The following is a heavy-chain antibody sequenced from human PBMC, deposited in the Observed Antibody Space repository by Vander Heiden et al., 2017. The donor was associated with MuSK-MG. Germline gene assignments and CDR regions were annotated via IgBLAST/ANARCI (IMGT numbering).Heavy chain of an antibody. CDR3: ARHRGAGYCGGDCYPNYYFDY. J-gene: IGHJ4*02. CDR2: IYHSEST. Sequence: QVQLQESGPGLVKPSETLSLTCAVSGYSISSGYYWGWIRQPPGKGLEWIGTIYHSESTYYNPSLKSRATISVDTSKNHFSLRLSSVTAADTAVYYCARHRGAGYCGGDCYPNYYFDYWGQGTLVTVSS. V-gene: IGHV4-38-2*01. CDR1: GYSISSGYY. D-gene: IGHD2-21*01.